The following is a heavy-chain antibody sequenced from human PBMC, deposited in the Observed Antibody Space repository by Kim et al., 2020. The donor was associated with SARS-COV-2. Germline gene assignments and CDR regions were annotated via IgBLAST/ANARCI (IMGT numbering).Heavy chain of an antibody. D-gene: IGHD5-12*01. CDR2: ISYDGSNK. CDR1: GFTFSSYA. Sequence: GGSLRLSCAASGFTFSSYAMHWVRQAPGKGLEWVAVISYDGSNKYYADSVKGRFTISRDNSKNTLYLQMNSLRAEDTAVYYCASSTIVATPFDYWGQGTL. V-gene: IGHV3-30*04. J-gene: IGHJ4*02. CDR3: ASSTIVATPFDY.